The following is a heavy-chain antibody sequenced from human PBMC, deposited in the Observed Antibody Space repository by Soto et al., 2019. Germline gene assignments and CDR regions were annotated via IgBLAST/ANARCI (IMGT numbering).Heavy chain of an antibody. CDR2: ISGSGGST. CDR1: GFTFSSYA. CDR3: AGSSGWYSYYYYGMDV. D-gene: IGHD6-19*01. J-gene: IGHJ6*02. Sequence: PGGSLRLSCAASGFTFSSYAMSWVRQAPGKGLEWVSAISGSGGSTYYADSVKGRFTISRDNSKNTLYLQMNSLRAEDTAVYYCAGSSGWYSYYYYGMDVWGQGATVTVSS. V-gene: IGHV3-23*01.